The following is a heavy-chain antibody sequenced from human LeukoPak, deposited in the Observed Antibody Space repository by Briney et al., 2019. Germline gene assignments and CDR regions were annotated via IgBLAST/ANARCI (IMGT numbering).Heavy chain of an antibody. D-gene: IGHD4-17*01. V-gene: IGHV4-4*07. CDR3: AKGFGAYGYYYGMDL. Sequence: SETLSLTCTVSGGSISSYYWSWIRQPAGKGLEWIGRIYTSGSTNYNPSLKSRVTMSVDTSKNQFSLKLSSVTAADTAVYYCAKGFGAYGYYYGMDLWGQGTTVTVSS. CDR1: GGSISSYY. CDR2: IYTSGST. J-gene: IGHJ6*02.